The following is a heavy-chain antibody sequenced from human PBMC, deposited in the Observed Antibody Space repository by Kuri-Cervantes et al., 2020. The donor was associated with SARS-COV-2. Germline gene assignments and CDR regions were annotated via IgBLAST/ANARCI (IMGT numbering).Heavy chain of an antibody. CDR1: GYTFTGYY. Sequence: SVKVSCKASGYTFTGYYMHWVRQAPGQGLEWMGGIIPIFGTANYAQKFQGRVTITADKSTSTAYMELSSLRSEDTAVYYCASLDLYGAFDIWGQGTMVTVSS. CDR3: ASLDLYGAFDI. CDR2: IIPIFGTA. V-gene: IGHV1-69*06. D-gene: IGHD3-10*01. J-gene: IGHJ3*02.